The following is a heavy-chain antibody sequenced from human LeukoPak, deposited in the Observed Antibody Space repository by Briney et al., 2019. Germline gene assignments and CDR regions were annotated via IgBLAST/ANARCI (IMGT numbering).Heavy chain of an antibody. J-gene: IGHJ6*03. CDR1: GGSFSGYY. Sequence: KPSETLSLTCAVYGGSFSGYYWSWIRQPPGKGLEWIGEINHSGSTNYNPSLKSRVTISVDTSKNQFSLKLSSVTAADTAVYYCARLAGGSQSYYYYYYMDVWGKGTTVTISS. D-gene: IGHD2-15*01. V-gene: IGHV4-34*01. CDR2: INHSGST. CDR3: ARLAGGSQSYYYYYYMDV.